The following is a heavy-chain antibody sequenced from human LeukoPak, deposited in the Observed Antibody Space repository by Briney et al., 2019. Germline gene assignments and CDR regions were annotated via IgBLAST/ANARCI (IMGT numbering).Heavy chain of an antibody. CDR3: ARSGLNSSSWYVDY. V-gene: IGHV3-21*01. CDR2: ISSSSSYI. J-gene: IGHJ4*02. Sequence: GGSLRLSCAASGFTFSSYSMNWVRQAPGKGLEWVSSISSSSSYIYYADSVKGRFTISRDNAKNSLCLQMNSLRAEDTAVYYCARSGLNSSSWYVDYWGQGTLVTVSS. D-gene: IGHD6-13*01. CDR1: GFTFSSYS.